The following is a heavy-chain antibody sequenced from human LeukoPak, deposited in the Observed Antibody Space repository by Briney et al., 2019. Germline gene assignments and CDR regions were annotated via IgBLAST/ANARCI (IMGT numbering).Heavy chain of an antibody. Sequence: GSLRLSCAASGFTFDSYIMSWVRQAPGKGLEWVASIGGGGSTYHADSVKGRFTISRDNSKNTLYLQMNSLRAEDTAVYYCARNGRDQWLASDYWGQGTLVTVSS. CDR1: GFTFDSYI. J-gene: IGHJ4*02. CDR3: ARNGRDQWLASDY. CDR2: IGGGGST. V-gene: IGHV3-23*01. D-gene: IGHD6-19*01.